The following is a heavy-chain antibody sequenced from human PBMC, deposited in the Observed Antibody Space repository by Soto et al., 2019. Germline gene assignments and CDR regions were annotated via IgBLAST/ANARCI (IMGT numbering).Heavy chain of an antibody. CDR2: IYSSGST. J-gene: IGHJ4*02. V-gene: IGHV4-39*01. Sequence: SDTLSLTCTVSGLSISSSGYYWGWISQPAGRGLEWIGSIYSSGSTYYNPPRKSRVTISVDTSKNQFSLKLSSVTAADTAVYYCARGRLDEGKAAAGNFDYWGQGTLVTVS. CDR3: ARGRLDEGKAAAGNFDY. CDR1: GLSISSSGYY. D-gene: IGHD6-13*01.